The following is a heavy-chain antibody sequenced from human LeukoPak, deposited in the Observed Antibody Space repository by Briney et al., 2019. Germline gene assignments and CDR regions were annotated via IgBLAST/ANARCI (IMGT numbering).Heavy chain of an antibody. D-gene: IGHD6-6*01. J-gene: IGHJ4*02. CDR2: IIPIFGTA. CDR3: ARSSIAARPFDY. V-gene: IGHV1-69*05. Sequence: SVKVSCKASGGTFSSYAISWVRQAPEQGLEWMGGIIPIFGTANYAQKFQGRVTITTDESTSTAYMELSSLRSEDTAVYYCARSSIAARPFDYWGQGTLVTVSS. CDR1: GGTFSSYA.